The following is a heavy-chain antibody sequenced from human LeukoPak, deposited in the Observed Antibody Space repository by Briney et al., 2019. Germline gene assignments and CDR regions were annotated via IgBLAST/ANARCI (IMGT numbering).Heavy chain of an antibody. CDR2: IWYDGSNK. D-gene: IGHD2-15*01. CDR3: ARDYCTGGSCYFDY. CDR1: GLTFSSYG. J-gene: IGHJ4*02. V-gene: IGHV3-33*01. Sequence: QPGGSLRLSCAASGLTFSSYGMHWVRQAPGKGLEWVAVIWYDGSNKYYADSVKGRFTISRDNSKNTLYLQMNSLRAEDTAVYYCARDYCTGGSCYFDYWGQGTLVTVSS.